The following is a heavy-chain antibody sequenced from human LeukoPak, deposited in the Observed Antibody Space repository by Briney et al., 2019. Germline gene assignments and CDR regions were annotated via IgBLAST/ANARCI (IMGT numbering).Heavy chain of an antibody. D-gene: IGHD2-2*01. V-gene: IGHV4-34*01. Sequence: SETLSLTCAVYGGSFSGYYWSWIRQPPGKGLEWIGEINHSGCTNYNPSLKSRVTISVDTSKNQFSLKLSSVTAADTAVYYCARVYGSTDYWGQGTLVTVSS. CDR2: INHSGCT. CDR3: ARVYGSTDY. J-gene: IGHJ4*02. CDR1: GGSFSGYY.